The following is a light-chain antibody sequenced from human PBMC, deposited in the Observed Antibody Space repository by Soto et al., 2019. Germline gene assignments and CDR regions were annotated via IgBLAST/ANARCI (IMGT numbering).Light chain of an antibody. V-gene: IGLV2-14*01. CDR2: EVS. CDR1: SSDVGAYNY. Sequence: QSALTQPASVSGSPGQSITISCTGTSSDVGAYNYVSWYQQHPGKAPKLMIYEVSNRPSGVSNRFSGSKSGNTASLTISGLXAEDEADYYCSSYTSSSTPSVFGTGTKVTLL. CDR3: SSYTSSSTPSV. J-gene: IGLJ1*01.